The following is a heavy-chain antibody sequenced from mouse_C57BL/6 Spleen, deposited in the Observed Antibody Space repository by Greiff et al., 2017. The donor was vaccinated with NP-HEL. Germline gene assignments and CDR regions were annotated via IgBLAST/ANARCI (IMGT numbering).Heavy chain of an antibody. J-gene: IGHJ2*01. CDR1: GYTFTSYW. Sequence: VQLQQSGAELVKPGASVKLSCKASGYTFTSYWMQWVKQRPGQGLEWIGEIDPSDSYTNYNQKFKGKATLTVDTSSSTAYMQLSSLTSEDSAVYYCARSLRYPHSFDYWGQGTTLTVSS. CDR3: ARSLRYPHSFDY. CDR2: IDPSDSYT. D-gene: IGHD1-1*01. V-gene: IGHV1-50*01.